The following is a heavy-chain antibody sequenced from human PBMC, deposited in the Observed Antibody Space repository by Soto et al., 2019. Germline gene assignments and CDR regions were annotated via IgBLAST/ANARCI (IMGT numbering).Heavy chain of an antibody. V-gene: IGHV3-21*06. CDR2: ISDGSVYK. Sequence: XGSLRLSGVGSGFPFNKYYMTWVRQAPGKGLEWVSTISDGSVYKYYADSVKGRFTISRDNAKNSVYLQMSGLTAEDTAVYYCARPAVAGANWFDPWGQGALVTVSS. CDR3: ARPAVAGANWFDP. J-gene: IGHJ5*02. D-gene: IGHD6-19*01. CDR1: GFPFNKYY.